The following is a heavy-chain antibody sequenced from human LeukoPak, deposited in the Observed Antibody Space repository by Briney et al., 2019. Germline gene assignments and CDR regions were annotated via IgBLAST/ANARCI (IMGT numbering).Heavy chain of an antibody. Sequence: PGGSLRLSCAASGFSFSSYNMDWVRQAPGKGLEWVSSISSSSSYIYYADSVKGRFTISRDNAKNSLYLQMNSLRAEDTAVYYCARGRGYSYGYAPLIDYWGQGTLVTVSS. D-gene: IGHD5-18*01. CDR2: ISSSSSYI. V-gene: IGHV3-21*01. CDR3: ARGRGYSYGYAPLIDY. J-gene: IGHJ4*02. CDR1: GFSFSSYN.